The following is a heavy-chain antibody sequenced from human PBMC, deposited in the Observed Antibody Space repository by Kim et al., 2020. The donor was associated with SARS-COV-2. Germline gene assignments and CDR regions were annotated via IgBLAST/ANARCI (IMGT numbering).Heavy chain of an antibody. V-gene: IGHV3-74*01. CDR3: EGYYFGMDV. J-gene: IGHJ6*02. CDR2: RTK. Sequence: RTKTYADSVKGRFTISRDSATNTLYLQINRLRAEDTAVYYCEGYYFGMDVWGQGATVTVSS.